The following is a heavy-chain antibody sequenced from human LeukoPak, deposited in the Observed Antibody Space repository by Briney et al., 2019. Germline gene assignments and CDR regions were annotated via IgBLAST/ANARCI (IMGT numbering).Heavy chain of an antibody. Sequence: GGSLRLSCIGTGFTFSSDAMGWVRQAPGKGLEWVSGISGSGGSTYYADSVKGRFTISRDNSKKTLYLQLNSLRVEDTAIYYCAKGQELDDGVFDSWGQGTLVTVSS. CDR1: GFTFSSDA. CDR3: AKGQELDDGVFDS. V-gene: IGHV3-23*01. CDR2: ISGSGGST. J-gene: IGHJ4*02. D-gene: IGHD1-1*01.